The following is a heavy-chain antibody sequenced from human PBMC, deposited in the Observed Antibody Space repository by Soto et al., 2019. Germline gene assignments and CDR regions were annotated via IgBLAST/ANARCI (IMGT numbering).Heavy chain of an antibody. J-gene: IGHJ4*02. Sequence: ESGPTLVNPTQTLTLTCTFSGFSLSTNGVGLGWIRQPPGKALEWLALIYWDDDKRYSPSLESRVTITKDTSKNQVILTMTNMDPVDTATYYGAHRRQSCGNYYTGNLAYWGQGTRVTVS. D-gene: IGHD2-15*01. CDR2: IYWDDDK. V-gene: IGHV2-5*02. CDR3: AHRRQSCGNYYTGNLAY. CDR1: GFSLSTNGVG.